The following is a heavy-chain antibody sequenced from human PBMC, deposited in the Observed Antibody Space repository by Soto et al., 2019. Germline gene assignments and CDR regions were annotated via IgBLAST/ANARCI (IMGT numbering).Heavy chain of an antibody. J-gene: IGHJ2*01. CDR2: IIPILGIA. D-gene: IGHD6-13*01. CDR1: GGTFSSYT. Sequence: QVQLVQSGAEVKKPGSSVKVSCKASGGTFSSYTISWVRQAPGQGLEWMGRIIPILGIANYAQKFQGRVTITADKSTSTAYMELSSLTSEDTAVYYCARDAEGHSSSWHDYWYFDLWGRGTLVTVSS. V-gene: IGHV1-69*08. CDR3: ARDAEGHSSSWHDYWYFDL.